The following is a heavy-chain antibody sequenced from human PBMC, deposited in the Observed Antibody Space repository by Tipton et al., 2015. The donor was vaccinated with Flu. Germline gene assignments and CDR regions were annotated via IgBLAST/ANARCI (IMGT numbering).Heavy chain of an antibody. V-gene: IGHV1-18*01. D-gene: IGHD3-22*01. J-gene: IGHJ3*02. CDR2: ISAYNGNT. Sequence: QVQLVQSGAEVKKPGASVKVSCKASGYTFTSYGISWVRQAPGQGLEWMGWISAYNGNTNYAQKLQGRVTMTTDTSTSTAYMELRSLRSDDTAVYYCARDLPLDDSSGYFQDAFDIWGQGTMVTVSS. CDR1: GYTFTSYG. CDR3: ARDLPLDDSSGYFQDAFDI.